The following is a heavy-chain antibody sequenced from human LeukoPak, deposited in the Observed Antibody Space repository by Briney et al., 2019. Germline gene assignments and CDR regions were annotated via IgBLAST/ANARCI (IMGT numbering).Heavy chain of an antibody. CDR3: AKITKATTPNY. J-gene: IGHJ4*02. CDR2: ITDSGRKT. D-gene: IGHD4-17*01. Sequence: HSGGSLRLSCAASGFTFSSYVMNWVRQASGRGLEWVSGITDSGRKTYYADSVKGRFSISRDNSKNTVYLQMSDLRAEDTAVYYCAKITKATTPNYWGQGTLVTVSS. V-gene: IGHV3-23*01. CDR1: GFTFSSYV.